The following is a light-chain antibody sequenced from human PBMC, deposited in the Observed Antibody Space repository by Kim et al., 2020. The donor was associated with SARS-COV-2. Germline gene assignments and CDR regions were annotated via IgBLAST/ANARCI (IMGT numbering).Light chain of an antibody. V-gene: IGKV3-20*01. Sequence: SPGERATLSCRASQTVCSTCLAWYQQKPGQAPRLLIYSASTRATGIPDRFSGGGSGTDFTLTISRLEPEDFAVYYCQQYGTSPPYTFGQGTKV. J-gene: IGKJ2*01. CDR2: SAS. CDR1: QTVCSTC. CDR3: QQYGTSPPYT.